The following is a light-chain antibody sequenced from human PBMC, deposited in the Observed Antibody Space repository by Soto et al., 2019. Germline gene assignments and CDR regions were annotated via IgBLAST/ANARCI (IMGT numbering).Light chain of an antibody. CDR1: RVNVGLFNY. V-gene: IGLV2-14*01. CDR3: TSYTTSRIWV. Sequence: QSALTQPASVSGSPGQSITISCTGRRVNVGLFNYVSWYQQPPGKAPKLMIYEVSNRPSGVSNRFSGSKSGNTASLIISGLQAEDEADYYCTSYTTSRIWVFGGGTKLTVL. CDR2: EVS. J-gene: IGLJ3*02.